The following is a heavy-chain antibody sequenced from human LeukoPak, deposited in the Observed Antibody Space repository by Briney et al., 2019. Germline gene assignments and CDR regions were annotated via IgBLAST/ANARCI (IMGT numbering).Heavy chain of an antibody. D-gene: IGHD3-22*01. Sequence: PSETLSLTCTVPGGSISRYYWSWIRQPAGKGLEWIGRIYINGSATYNPSLKSRVTMSVDTSKNQFSLKLSSVTAADTAVYYCARDHYYDSSAYYYGLDYFDYWGQGTLVTVSS. CDR3: ARDHYYDSSAYYYGLDYFDY. CDR2: IYINGSA. J-gene: IGHJ4*02. CDR1: GGSISRYY. V-gene: IGHV4-4*07.